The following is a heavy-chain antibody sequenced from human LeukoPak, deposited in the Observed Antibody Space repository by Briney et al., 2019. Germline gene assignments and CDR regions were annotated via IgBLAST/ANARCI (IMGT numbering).Heavy chain of an antibody. V-gene: IGHV3-30*02. D-gene: IGHD1-26*01. CDR1: GFTFSSYA. CDR2: IRYDGSNK. Sequence: GGSLRLSCAASGFTFSSYAMHWVRQAPGKGLEWVAFIRYDGSNKYYADSVKGRFTISRDNSKNTLYLQMNSLRAEDTAVYYCAISGSYSPLFDYWGQGTLVTVSS. J-gene: IGHJ4*02. CDR3: AISGSYSPLFDY.